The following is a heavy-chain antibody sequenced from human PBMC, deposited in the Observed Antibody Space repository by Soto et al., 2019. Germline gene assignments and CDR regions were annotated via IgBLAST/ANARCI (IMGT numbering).Heavy chain of an antibody. CDR3: ARDRSLFDY. J-gene: IGHJ4*02. CDR2: IHSDSTTI. Sequence: PGRSNRHSYASSRFTFNISHMTLVRQAPGKGLEWVSYIHSDSTTIYYADSVKGRFTISRDNAKNSLYLQMNSLRDEDTAVYYCARDRSLFDYWGQGALVTVSS. CDR1: RFTFNISH. V-gene: IGHV3-48*02.